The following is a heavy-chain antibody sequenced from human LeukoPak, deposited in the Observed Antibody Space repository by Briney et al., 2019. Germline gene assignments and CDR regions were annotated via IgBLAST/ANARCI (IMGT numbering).Heavy chain of an antibody. Sequence: PSETLSLTCTVSGGSISSSSYYWGWIRQPPGKGLEWIGSIYYSGSTYYNPSLKSRVTISVDTSKNQFSLKLSSVTAADTAVYYCARVFRNEDCSRAGCYVVGYYFDYWGQGTLVTVSS. CDR1: GGSISSSSYY. V-gene: IGHV4-39*07. J-gene: IGHJ4*02. D-gene: IGHD2-2*01. CDR3: ARVFRNEDCSRAGCYVVGYYFDY. CDR2: IYYSGST.